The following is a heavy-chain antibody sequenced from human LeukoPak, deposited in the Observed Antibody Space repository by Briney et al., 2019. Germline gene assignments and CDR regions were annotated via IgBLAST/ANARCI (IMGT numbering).Heavy chain of an antibody. Sequence: SGPALVNPTQTLTLTCTFSGFSLTTSGMFVSWIRQPPGKALEWLARIDWDDDKFYSTSLKTRLTISKDTSKNQVVLTMTNMDPVDTATYYCARTRFGDQGSRIDFWGQGTLVTVSS. D-gene: IGHD3-10*01. CDR3: ARTRFGDQGSRIDF. CDR1: GFSLTTSGMF. V-gene: IGHV2-70*17. J-gene: IGHJ4*02. CDR2: IDWDDDK.